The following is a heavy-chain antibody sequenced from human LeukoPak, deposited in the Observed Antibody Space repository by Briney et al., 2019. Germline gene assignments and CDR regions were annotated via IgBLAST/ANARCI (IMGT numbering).Heavy chain of an antibody. D-gene: IGHD1-26*01. V-gene: IGHV1-3*01. CDR1: GYTFTSYA. CDR2: INAGNGNT. CDR3: ARDRIVGATTYAFDI. J-gene: IGHJ3*02. Sequence: ASVKVSCKASGYTFTSYAMHWVRQAPGQRLEWMGWINAGNGNTKYSQKFQGRVTITRDTSASTAYMELSSLRSEDTAVYYCARDRIVGATTYAFDIWGQGTMVTVSS.